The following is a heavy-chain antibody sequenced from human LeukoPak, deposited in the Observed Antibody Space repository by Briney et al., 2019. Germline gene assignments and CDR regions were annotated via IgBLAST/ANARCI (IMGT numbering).Heavy chain of an antibody. CDR3: ARGRSPTTSYYYYGMDV. D-gene: IGHD4-11*01. CDR1: GYTFTSYA. J-gene: IGHJ6*02. Sequence: ASVKVSFKASGYTFTSYAMHWVRQAPGQRLEWMGWINAGNGNTKYSQKFQGRVTITRDTSASTAYMELSSLRSEDTAVYYCARGRSPTTSYYYYGMDVWGQGTTVTVSS. CDR2: INAGNGNT. V-gene: IGHV1-3*01.